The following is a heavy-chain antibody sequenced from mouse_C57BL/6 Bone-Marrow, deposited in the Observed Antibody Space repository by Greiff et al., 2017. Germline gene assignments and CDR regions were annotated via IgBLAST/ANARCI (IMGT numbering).Heavy chain of an antibody. V-gene: IGHV14-4*01. D-gene: IGHD1-1*01. CDR3: TPMTTVVGGYFDV. CDR1: GFNIKDDY. Sequence: EVMLVESGAELVRPGASVKLSCTASGFNIKDDYMHWVKQRPEQGLEWIGWIDPENGDTEYASKFQGKATITADTSSNTAYLQLSSLTSEDTAVYYCTPMTTVVGGYFDVWGTGTTVTVSS. CDR2: IDPENGDT. J-gene: IGHJ1*03.